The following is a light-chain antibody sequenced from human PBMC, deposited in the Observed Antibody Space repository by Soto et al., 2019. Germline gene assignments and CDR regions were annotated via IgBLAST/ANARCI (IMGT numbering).Light chain of an antibody. CDR3: QQYTGPPTT. J-gene: IGKJ5*01. Sequence: EIVLTQSPGTLSLSPGERASLSFRASQSVSSNLAWYQQKPGQAPRLLIYGASTRATGIPARFSGSGSGTDFTLTISRLEPEDFAVYFCQQYTGPPTTFGQGTRLEI. V-gene: IGKV3-20*01. CDR2: GAS. CDR1: QSVSSN.